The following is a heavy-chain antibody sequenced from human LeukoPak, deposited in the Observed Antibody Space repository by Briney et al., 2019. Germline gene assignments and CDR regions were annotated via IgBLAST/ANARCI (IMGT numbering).Heavy chain of an antibody. CDR2: ISSSSSYI. CDR1: GFTFSSYS. V-gene: IGHV3-21*01. CDR3: ARHIVVVIAIKDDAFDI. D-gene: IGHD2-21*01. J-gene: IGHJ3*02. Sequence: PGGSLRLSCAASGFTFSSYSMNWVRQAPGKGLEWVSSISSSSSYIYYADSVKGRFTISRDNAKNSLYLQMNSLRDEDTAVYYCARHIVVVIAIKDDAFDIWGQGTMVTVSS.